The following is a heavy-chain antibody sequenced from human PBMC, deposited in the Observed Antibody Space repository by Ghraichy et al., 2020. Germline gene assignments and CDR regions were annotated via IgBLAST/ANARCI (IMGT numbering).Heavy chain of an antibody. D-gene: IGHD3-22*01. CDR1: GGSFSGYY. CDR2: INHSGST. Sequence: SETLSLTCAVYGGSFSGYYWSWIRQPPGKGLEWIGEINHSGSTNYNPSLKSRVTISVDTSKNQFSLKLSSVTAADTAVYYCARGGYYYDSSGRPRWYFDYWGQGTLVTVSS. V-gene: IGHV4-34*01. J-gene: IGHJ4*02. CDR3: ARGGYYYDSSGRPRWYFDY.